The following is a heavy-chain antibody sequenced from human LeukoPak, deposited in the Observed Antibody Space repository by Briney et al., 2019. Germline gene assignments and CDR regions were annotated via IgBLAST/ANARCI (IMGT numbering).Heavy chain of an antibody. J-gene: IGHJ4*02. V-gene: IGHV3-30*02. Sequence: PGGSLRLSCAASGFTFSTYGLHWVRQAPGMGLEWVAFIRHDGSNRYYADSVKGRFTISRDNSKNTLYLQMNSPRAEDTAVYNCAKDFDGYSYGTLDYWGQGTLVTVST. D-gene: IGHD5-18*01. CDR3: AKDFDGYSYGTLDY. CDR1: GFTFSTYG. CDR2: IRHDGSNR.